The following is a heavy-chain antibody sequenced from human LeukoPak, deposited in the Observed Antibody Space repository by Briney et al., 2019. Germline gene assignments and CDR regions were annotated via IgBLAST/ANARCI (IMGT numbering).Heavy chain of an antibody. CDR1: GYSIGSAYY. CDR2: IFHTGST. CDR3: ARQMVRGVNDYYFDY. V-gene: IGHV4-38-2*02. D-gene: IGHD3-10*01. J-gene: IGHJ4*02. Sequence: SETLSLTCTVSGYSIGSAYYWGWIRQPPGKGLEWIGSIFHTGSTSYNPSLKSRVTISVDTSKNQFSLKLSSVTAADTAVYYCARQMVRGVNDYYFDYWGQGTLVTVSS.